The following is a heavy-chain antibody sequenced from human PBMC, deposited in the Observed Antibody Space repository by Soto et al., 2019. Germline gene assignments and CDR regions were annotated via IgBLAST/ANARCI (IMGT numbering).Heavy chain of an antibody. CDR2: VKSQADGGTT. CDR1: GFSFNDAW. V-gene: IGHV3-15*01. CDR3: TTRGGH. Sequence: EVQLVESGGGLVKPGGSLRLSCAASGFSFNDAWMSWVRQAPGKGLEWVGRVKSQADGGTTDYAAPVNGRFIVSRDDLQNRLYLEMSSLRIEDSGVYCCTTRGGHWGRGALVTVSS. J-gene: IGHJ4*02.